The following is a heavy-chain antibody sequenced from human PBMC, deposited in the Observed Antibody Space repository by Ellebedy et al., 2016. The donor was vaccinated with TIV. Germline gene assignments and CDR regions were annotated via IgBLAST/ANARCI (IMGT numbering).Heavy chain of an antibody. D-gene: IGHD6-13*01. V-gene: IGHV4-38-2*02. CDR1: GYSIGSGYY. Sequence: SEILSLTCSVSGYSIGSGYYWAWIRQSPGRGLEWIGSIYQSGTSSYYNPSLRSRVTILADTSKNQFSLELGSLTAADTAVYYCARDPRAKFSTRWYFDYWGQGTLATVSS. J-gene: IGHJ4*02. CDR2: IYQSGTSS. CDR3: ARDPRAKFSTRWYFDY.